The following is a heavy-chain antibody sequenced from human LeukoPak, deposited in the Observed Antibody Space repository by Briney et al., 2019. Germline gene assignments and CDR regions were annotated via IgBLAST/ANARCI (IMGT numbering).Heavy chain of an antibody. CDR2: ISGSGGST. J-gene: IGHJ5*02. V-gene: IGHV3-23*01. Sequence: GGSLRLSCAASGFTFSSYAMSWVRQAPGKGLEWVSAISGSGGSTYYADSVKGRFTISRDYSKNTLYLQMNSLRAEDTAVYYCAKGSPAANFREPFDPWGQGTLVTVSS. D-gene: IGHD2-2*01. CDR1: GFTFSSYA. CDR3: AKGSPAANFREPFDP.